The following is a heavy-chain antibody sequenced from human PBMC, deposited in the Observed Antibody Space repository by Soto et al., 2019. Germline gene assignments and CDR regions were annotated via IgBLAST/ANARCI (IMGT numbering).Heavy chain of an antibody. Sequence: SXTRSLTCSVSGGSIGSSSYFWGWIRQPXRKGMESIGXIYYSXSTYYKQSLKXXVTESVDTTKNQFSLKLNSVNDADKDVYYCARHPSDFWFDPWGQGTLVTVYS. J-gene: IGHJ5*02. CDR1: GGSIGSSSYF. CDR2: IYYSXST. V-gene: IGHV4-39*01. D-gene: IGHD2-21*02. CDR3: ARHPSDFWFDP.